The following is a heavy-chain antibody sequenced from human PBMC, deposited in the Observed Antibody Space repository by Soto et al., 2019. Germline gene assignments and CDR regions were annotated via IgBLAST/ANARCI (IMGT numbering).Heavy chain of an antibody. Sequence: SETLSLTCTVSGGSISSGDYYWSWIRQPPGKGLEWIGYIYYSGSTYYNPSPKSRVTISVDTSKNQFSLKLSSVTAADTAVYYCARDLPGTIRGMDVWGQGTTVTVSS. CDR1: GGSISSGDYY. CDR3: ARDLPGTIRGMDV. V-gene: IGHV4-30-4*01. J-gene: IGHJ6*02. CDR2: IYYSGST. D-gene: IGHD4-17*01.